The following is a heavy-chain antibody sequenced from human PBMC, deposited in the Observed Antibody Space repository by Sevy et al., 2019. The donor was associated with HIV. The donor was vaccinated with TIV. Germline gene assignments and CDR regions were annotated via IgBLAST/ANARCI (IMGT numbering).Heavy chain of an antibody. J-gene: IGHJ3*02. CDR3: ASPPPNYRNAFDI. CDR2: ISSSGSTI. V-gene: IGHV3-11*01. Sequence: GGSLRLSCAASGFTFSDYYMSWIRQAPGKGLEWVSYISSSGSTIYYADSVKGRFTISRDNAKNSLYQQMNSLRAEDTAVYYCASPPPNYRNAFDIWGQGTMVTVSS. CDR1: GFTFSDYY. D-gene: IGHD1-7*01.